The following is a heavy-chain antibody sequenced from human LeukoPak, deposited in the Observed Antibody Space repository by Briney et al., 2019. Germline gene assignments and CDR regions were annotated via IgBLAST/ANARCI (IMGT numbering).Heavy chain of an antibody. CDR1: GGSISSYY. CDR3: AGHHPRNTVDF. CDR2: ISDIGSI. Sequence: SETLSLTCTVSGGSISSYYWSWIRQPPGKGLEWIAYISDIGSINYNPSLKSRVTISLDTSRNQFSLKLGSVTAADTAVYYCAGHHPRNTVDFWGQGTLVTVSS. D-gene: IGHD2-8*02. J-gene: IGHJ4*02. V-gene: IGHV4-59*08.